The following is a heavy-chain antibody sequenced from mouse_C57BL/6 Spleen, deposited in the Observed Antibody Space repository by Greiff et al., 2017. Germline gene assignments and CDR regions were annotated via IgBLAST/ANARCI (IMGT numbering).Heavy chain of an antibody. D-gene: IGHD2-4*01. CDR1: GYTFTSYW. CDR3: ARSLYYDYLYYYAMDY. CDR2: IHPNSGST. V-gene: IGHV1-64*01. Sequence: QVQLKQPGAELVKPGASVKLSCKASGYTFTSYWMHWVKQRPGQGLEWIGMIHPNSGSTNYNEKFKSKATLTVDKSSSTAYMQLSSLTSEDSAVYYCARSLYYDYLYYYAMDYWGQGTSVTVSS. J-gene: IGHJ4*01.